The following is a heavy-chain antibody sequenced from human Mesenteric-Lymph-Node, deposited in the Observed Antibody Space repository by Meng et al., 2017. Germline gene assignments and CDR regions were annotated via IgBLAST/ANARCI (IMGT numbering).Heavy chain of an antibody. Sequence: GGSLRLSCAASGFTFSSYGMHWVRQAPGKGLEWVSAISGSGGSTYYADSVKGRFTISRDNAKNSLYLQMNSLRAEDTAVYYCARDKAQSSGWYDRTLSPYDYWGQGTLVTVSS. D-gene: IGHD6-19*01. CDR1: GFTFSSYG. CDR3: ARDKAQSSGWYDRTLSPYDY. V-gene: IGHV3-21*01. CDR2: ISGSGGST. J-gene: IGHJ4*02.